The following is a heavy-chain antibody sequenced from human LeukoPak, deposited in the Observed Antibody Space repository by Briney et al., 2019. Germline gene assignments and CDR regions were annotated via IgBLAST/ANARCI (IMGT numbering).Heavy chain of an antibody. V-gene: IGHV3-21*01. D-gene: IGHD5-18*01. Sequence: GGSLRLSCAASGFTFSSYAMSWVRQAPGKGLEWVAAISSSSSYIYYADSVKGRFTISRDNAKNSQYLQMNSLRAEDAAVYYCARGLRDTAMADRDYWGQGTLVTVSS. J-gene: IGHJ4*02. CDR1: GFTFSSYA. CDR2: ISSSSSYI. CDR3: ARGLRDTAMADRDY.